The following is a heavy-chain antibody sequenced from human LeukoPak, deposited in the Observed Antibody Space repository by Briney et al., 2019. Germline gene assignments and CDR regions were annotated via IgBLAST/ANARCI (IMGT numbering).Heavy chain of an antibody. D-gene: IGHD3-10*01. CDR2: IYHNGDT. J-gene: IGHJ5*02. Sequence: SGTLSLTCAVSGGSMITNDWWSWVRQPPGKGLEWIGEIYHNGDTKYNPSFESRVTMSVDKSKTPFSLKLTSVTAADAAMYYCARVTWLGELGNWFDPWGQGTLVSVSS. V-gene: IGHV4-4*02. CDR1: GGSMITNDW. CDR3: ARVTWLGELGNWFDP.